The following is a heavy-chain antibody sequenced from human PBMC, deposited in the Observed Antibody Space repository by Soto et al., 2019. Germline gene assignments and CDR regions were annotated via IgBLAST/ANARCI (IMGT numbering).Heavy chain of an antibody. CDR2: GYHGGNT. CDR3: ARHLSGYGYLYFEY. CDR1: GGSISSNSYY. Sequence: QLQLQESGPGLVKPSETQSLTCTVSGGSISSNSYYWAWIRQPPGKGLEWIGSGYHGGNTYYNPSHKSRVTISVATSTNQFSLKLISVTAADTAVYYCARHLSGYGYLYFEYWGQGILVTVSS. D-gene: IGHD5-18*01. V-gene: IGHV4-39*01. J-gene: IGHJ4*02.